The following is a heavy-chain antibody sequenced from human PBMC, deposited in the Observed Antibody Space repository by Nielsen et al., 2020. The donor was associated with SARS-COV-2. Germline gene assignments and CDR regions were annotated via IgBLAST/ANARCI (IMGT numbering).Heavy chain of an antibody. Sequence: GESLKISCSASGFTFSSYGMHWVRQAPGKGLEWVALIWYDGSNKYYADSVKGRFTISRDNSKNTLYLQMNSLRAEDTAVYYCARDLYDNSGYSHLIYWGQGTLVTVSS. D-gene: IGHD3-22*01. CDR2: IWYDGSNK. CDR1: GFTFSSYG. J-gene: IGHJ4*02. V-gene: IGHV3-33*08. CDR3: ARDLYDNSGYSHLIY.